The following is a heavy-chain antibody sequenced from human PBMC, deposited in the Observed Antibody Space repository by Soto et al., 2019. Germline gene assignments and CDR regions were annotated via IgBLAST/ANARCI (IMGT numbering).Heavy chain of an antibody. D-gene: IGHD4-17*01. V-gene: IGHV3-30*18. CDR2: ISYDGSNK. J-gene: IGHJ5*02. CDR1: GFTFSSYG. CDR3: AKDGHGDYVGWFDP. Sequence: QVQLVESGGGVVQPGRSLRLSCAASGFTFSSYGMHWVRQAPGKGLEWVAVISYDGSNKYYADSVKGRFTISRDNSXNTLYLQMNSLRAEDTAVYYCAKDGHGDYVGWFDPWGQGTLVTVSS.